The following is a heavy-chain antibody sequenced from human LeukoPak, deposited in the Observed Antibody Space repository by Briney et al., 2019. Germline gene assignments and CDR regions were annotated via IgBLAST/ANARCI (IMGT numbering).Heavy chain of an antibody. Sequence: ASVTVSSMVSGYTLTELSIYWVRQAPGKGLEWMGGFDPEDGETIYAQKFQGRVTMTEDTSTDTAYMELSSLRSEDTAVYYCATGVGSSWVNYYYYVMDVWGQGTTVTVSS. J-gene: IGHJ6*02. CDR2: FDPEDGET. D-gene: IGHD6-13*01. CDR3: ATGVGSSWVNYYYYVMDV. V-gene: IGHV1-24*01. CDR1: GYTLTELS.